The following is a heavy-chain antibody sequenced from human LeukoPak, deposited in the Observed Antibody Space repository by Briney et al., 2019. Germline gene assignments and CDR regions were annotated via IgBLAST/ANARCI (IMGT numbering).Heavy chain of an antibody. V-gene: IGHV1-18*01. CDR2: ISAYNGNT. D-gene: IGHD3-22*01. J-gene: IGHJ5*02. Sequence: EASVKVSCKASGGTFSSYAISLVRQAPGQGLEWMGWISAYNGNTNYAQKLQGRVTMTTDTSTSTAYMELRSLRSDDTAVYYCARERYDSSGYYSPGHWFGPWGQGTLVTVSS. CDR3: ARERYDSSGYYSPGHWFGP. CDR1: GGTFSSYA.